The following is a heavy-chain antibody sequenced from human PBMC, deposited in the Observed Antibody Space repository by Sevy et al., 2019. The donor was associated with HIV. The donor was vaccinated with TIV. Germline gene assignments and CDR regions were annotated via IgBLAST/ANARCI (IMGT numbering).Heavy chain of an antibody. Sequence: GGSLRLSCAASGFTFSDYYMSWIRQAPGKGLEWVSYISRSGSTINYADSVKGRFTISRDNAKNSLYLQMNSLRAEDTATYYCARVVGRGEYLIYAYLDYWGQGTLVTVSS. CDR1: GFTFSDYY. J-gene: IGHJ4*02. D-gene: IGHD3-16*01. V-gene: IGHV3-11*04. CDR3: ARVVGRGEYLIYAYLDY. CDR2: ISRSGSTI.